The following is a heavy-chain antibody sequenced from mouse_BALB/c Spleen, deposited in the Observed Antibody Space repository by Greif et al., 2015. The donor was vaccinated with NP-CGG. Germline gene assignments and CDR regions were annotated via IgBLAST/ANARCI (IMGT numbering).Heavy chain of an antibody. CDR3: ANYYGSSYYCDY. J-gene: IGHJ2*01. D-gene: IGHD1-1*01. Sequence: VQLQQSGAELAKPGASVKMSCKASGYTFTSYWMHWVKQRPGQGLEWIGYINPSTGYTEYNQKFKDKATLTADKSSSTAYMQLSSLTSEDSAVYYCANYYGSSYYCDYWGQGTTLTVSS. CDR1: GYTFTSYW. CDR2: INPSTGYT. V-gene: IGHV1-7*01.